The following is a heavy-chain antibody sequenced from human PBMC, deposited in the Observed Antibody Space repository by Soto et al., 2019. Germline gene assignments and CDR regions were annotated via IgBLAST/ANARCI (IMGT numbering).Heavy chain of an antibody. V-gene: IGHV2-5*02. CDR3: ARRRGGFGGGWTTPYFDY. J-gene: IGHJ4*02. CDR1: GFSLNTAGVG. D-gene: IGHD6-19*01. CDR2: FYWDDDK. Sequence: QITLKESGPTVVKPTQTLTLTCSLSGFSLNTAGVGVGWIRQPPGKALEWLAVFYWDDDKSWNPSLRDRLTINRDASDDQVVLTVTNMDSVDTGTYYCARRRGGFGGGWTTPYFDYWGQGTLVTVSS.